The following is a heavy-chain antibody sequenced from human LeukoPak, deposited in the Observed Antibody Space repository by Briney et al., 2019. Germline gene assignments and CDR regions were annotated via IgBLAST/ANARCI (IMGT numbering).Heavy chain of an antibody. Sequence: GGSLRLFCTPSGFTFSRFHKIWLRQAPGKGLKWVSAISGSGGSTYYPDSVKGRFTISRDNSKNTLYVQINSLRAEATAVYYCAKTLLGATSGRNYYLGSWCQGTLVTVSS. CDR2: ISGSGGST. CDR3: AKTLLGATSGRNYYLGS. V-gene: IGHV3-23*01. J-gene: IGHJ4*02. CDR1: GFTFSRFH. D-gene: IGHD3-3*01.